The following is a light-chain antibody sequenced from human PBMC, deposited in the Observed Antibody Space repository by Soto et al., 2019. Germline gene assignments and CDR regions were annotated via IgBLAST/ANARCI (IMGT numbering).Light chain of an antibody. CDR2: GAS. J-gene: IGKJ1*01. CDR1: QSVSSSY. Sequence: EIVLSPSPCTLSLSTGERAPLSCRASQSVSSSYLAWYQQKPGQAPRLLIYGASSRATGIPDRFSGSGSGTDFTLTISRLEPEDFAVYYCQHYGSSPQPFGQGTKVDIK. CDR3: QHYGSSPQP. V-gene: IGKV3-20*01.